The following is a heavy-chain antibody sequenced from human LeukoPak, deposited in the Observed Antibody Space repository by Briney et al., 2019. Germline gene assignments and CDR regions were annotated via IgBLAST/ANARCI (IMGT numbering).Heavy chain of an antibody. D-gene: IGHD6-19*01. CDR2: INWNGGST. Sequence: GGSLRLSCAASGFTFDDYGMSWVRQAPGKGLEWVSGINWNGGSTGYADSVKGRFTISRDNAKNSLYLQMNSLRAEDTAVYYCARVFRAVAGTGYYYYYYMDVWGKGTTVTVSS. CDR3: ARVFRAVAGTGYYYYYYMDV. CDR1: GFTFDDYG. V-gene: IGHV3-20*04. J-gene: IGHJ6*03.